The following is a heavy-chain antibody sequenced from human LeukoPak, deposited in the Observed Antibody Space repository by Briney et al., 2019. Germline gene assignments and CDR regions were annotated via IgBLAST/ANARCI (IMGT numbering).Heavy chain of an antibody. Sequence: ASVKVSCKASGYTFTSYGISWVRQAPGQGLEWMGWISAYNGNTNYAQKFQGRVTITADESTSTAYMELSSLRSEDTAVYYCASSASTSSRWFDPWGQGTLVTVSS. D-gene: IGHD2-2*01. CDR1: GYTFTSYG. CDR3: ASSASTSSRWFDP. J-gene: IGHJ5*02. V-gene: IGHV1-18*01. CDR2: ISAYNGNT.